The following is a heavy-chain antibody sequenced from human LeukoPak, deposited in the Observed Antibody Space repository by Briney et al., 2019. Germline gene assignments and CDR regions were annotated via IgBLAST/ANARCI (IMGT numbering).Heavy chain of an antibody. D-gene: IGHD2-21*01. Sequence: PSETLALTCSVSGRSISSSSYHWGWIRQSPGKGLEWIGSMYYRGTTYENSSLKSRLTLSIDTSNNHFSLKLTSVTAADTAVYFCAREYSRSVVAGSRPDLWGQGLLVTVSS. CDR3: AREYSRSVVAGSRPDL. CDR1: GRSISSSSYH. J-gene: IGHJ4*02. V-gene: IGHV4-39*02. CDR2: MYYRGTT.